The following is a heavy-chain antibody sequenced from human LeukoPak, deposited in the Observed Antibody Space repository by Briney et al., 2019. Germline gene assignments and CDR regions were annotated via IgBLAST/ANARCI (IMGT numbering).Heavy chain of an antibody. D-gene: IGHD5-18*01. J-gene: IGHJ4*02. CDR2: INPSGGST. CDR3: ARTQLRGYSYGYWPY. Sequence: ASVKVSCKASGYTFTSYYMHWVRQAPGQGLEWMGIINPSGGSTSYAQKFQGRVTMTRDTSTSTVYMELSSLRSEDTAVYYCARTQLRGYSYGYWPYWGQGTLVTVSS. V-gene: IGHV1-46*01. CDR1: GYTFTSYY.